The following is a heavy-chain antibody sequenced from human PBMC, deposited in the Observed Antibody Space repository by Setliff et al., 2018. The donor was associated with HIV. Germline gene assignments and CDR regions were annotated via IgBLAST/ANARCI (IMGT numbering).Heavy chain of an antibody. J-gene: IGHJ3*01. V-gene: IGHV3-48*03. D-gene: IGHD1-7*01. CDR2: ISSTGAII. CDR3: ATYDAGELSYDAFDF. CDR1: GFTFSTSE. Sequence: GGSLRLSCAAAGFTFSTSEMNWVRQAPGKGLEWISYISSTGAIIYYADSVRGRFTISRDNAKNSVYLQMNSLRADDTAVYYCATYDAGELSYDAFDFWGQGTMVTVSS.